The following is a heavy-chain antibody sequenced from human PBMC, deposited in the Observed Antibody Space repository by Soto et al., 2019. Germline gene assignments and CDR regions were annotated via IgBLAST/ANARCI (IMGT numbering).Heavy chain of an antibody. Sequence: QVQLVESGGGVVQPGRSLRLSCAASGFTFSSYAMHWVRQAPGKGLEWVAVISYDGSNKYYADSVKGRFTISRDNSKNTLYLQMNSLRAEDTAVYYCARDQINDDSSGSDYWGQGTLVTVSS. CDR2: ISYDGSNK. D-gene: IGHD3-22*01. V-gene: IGHV3-30-3*01. CDR3: ARDQINDDSSGSDY. CDR1: GFTFSSYA. J-gene: IGHJ4*02.